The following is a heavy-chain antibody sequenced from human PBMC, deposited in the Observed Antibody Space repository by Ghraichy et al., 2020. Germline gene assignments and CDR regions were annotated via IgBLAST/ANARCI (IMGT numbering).Heavy chain of an antibody. D-gene: IGHD3-10*01. Sequence: SETLSLTCTVSGGSISSYYWSWIRQPPGKGLEWIGYIYYSGTNNYNPALKSRVTMSVDTSKTQFSLKLSSVTTADTAVYYCARSGTGDYGSGSQWGQGTLVIVSS. J-gene: IGHJ4*02. CDR1: GGSISSYY. CDR2: IYYSGTN. V-gene: IGHV4-59*01. CDR3: ARSGTGDYGSGSQ.